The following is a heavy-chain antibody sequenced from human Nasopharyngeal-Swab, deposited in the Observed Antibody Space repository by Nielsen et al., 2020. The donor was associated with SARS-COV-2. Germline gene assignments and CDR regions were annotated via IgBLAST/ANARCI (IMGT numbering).Heavy chain of an antibody. D-gene: IGHD1-26*01. CDR1: GFTFSSYA. J-gene: IGHJ4*02. CDR2: ISSSGGST. V-gene: IGHV3-23*01. Sequence: GESLKISCAASGFTFSSYAMSWVRQAPGKGLEWVSAISSSGGSTYYADSVKGRFTISRDNSKNTLYLQMNSLRAEDTAVYYCAKDRSGSYFYPDFDYWGQGTLVTVSS. CDR3: AKDRSGSYFYPDFDY.